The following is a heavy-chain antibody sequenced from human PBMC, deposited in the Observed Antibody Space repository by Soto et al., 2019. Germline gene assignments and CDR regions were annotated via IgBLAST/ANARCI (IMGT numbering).Heavy chain of an antibody. Sequence: GGSLRLSCAASGFTFSSYDMHWVRQATGKGLEWVSAIGTAGDTYYPGSVKGRFTISRENAKNSLYLQMNSLRAGDTAVYYCARARPSCSGGSCYSGFYYYGMDVWGQGTTVTVSS. CDR3: ARARPSCSGGSCYSGFYYYGMDV. J-gene: IGHJ6*02. CDR2: IGTAGDT. D-gene: IGHD2-15*01. V-gene: IGHV3-13*01. CDR1: GFTFSSYD.